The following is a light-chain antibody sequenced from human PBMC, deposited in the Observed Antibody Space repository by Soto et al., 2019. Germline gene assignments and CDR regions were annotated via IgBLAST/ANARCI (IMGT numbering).Light chain of an antibody. CDR2: DVT. V-gene: IGLV2-14*01. Sequence: QSVLTQPASVSGSPGQSIAISCTGTSNDVGGYNYVSWYQQHPVKAPQLIIYDVTNRPSGVSDRFSGSKSGNTASLTISGLQAEDEADYYCSSYTSSSTPYVFGTGTKVNVL. CDR3: SSYTSSSTPYV. J-gene: IGLJ1*01. CDR1: SNDVGGYNY.